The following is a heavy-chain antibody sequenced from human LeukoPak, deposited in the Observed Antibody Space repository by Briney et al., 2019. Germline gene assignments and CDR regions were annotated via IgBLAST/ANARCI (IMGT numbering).Heavy chain of an antibody. CDR2: ISWNSGSI. CDR3: AKAAKQWLVSSFDY. J-gene: IGHJ4*02. D-gene: IGHD6-19*01. CDR1: GFTFYDYA. V-gene: IGHV3-9*01. Sequence: GRSLRLSCAASGFTFYDYAMHWVRQAPGKGLEWVSGISWNSGSIGYADSVKGRFTISRDNAKNSLYLQMNSLRAEDTALYYCAKAAKQWLVSSFDYWGQGTLVTVSS.